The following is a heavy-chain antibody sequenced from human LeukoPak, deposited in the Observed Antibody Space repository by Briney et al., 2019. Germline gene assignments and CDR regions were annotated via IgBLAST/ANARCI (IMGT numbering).Heavy chain of an antibody. V-gene: IGHV3-33*01. D-gene: IGHD1-14*01. CDR2: IWYDGSNK. Sequence: GGSLRHPCAASGITLSSFVMHWVRQAPGKGLEWVAFIWYDGSNKFYADSVKGRFTISRDNSKNTLYLQMNSLRVEDTAVYYGAGDITETAGPSHPWGQGTLVTVSS. CDR3: AGDITETAGPSHP. CDR1: GITLSSFV. J-gene: IGHJ5*02.